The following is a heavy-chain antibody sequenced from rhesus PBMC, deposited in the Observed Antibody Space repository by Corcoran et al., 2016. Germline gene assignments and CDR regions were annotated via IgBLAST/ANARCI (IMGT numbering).Heavy chain of an antibody. CDR2: ITYTGTT. D-gene: IGHD1-1-1*01. J-gene: IGHJ4*01. Sequence: QVQLPESGPGLVKPSATLSLTCAVSGYSISSSFFWCWIRPPPGKGLEWSGNITYTGTTSYNPSLRGRGTIARDTSKNLFSLTLRSVTAADTAAYYCARQVAGTVSYWGQGVLVTVSS. CDR3: ARQVAGTVSY. CDR1: GYSISSSFF. V-gene: IGHV4-122*02.